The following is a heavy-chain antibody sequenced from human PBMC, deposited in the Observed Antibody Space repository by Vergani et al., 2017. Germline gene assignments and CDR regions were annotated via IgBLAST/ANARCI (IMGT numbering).Heavy chain of an antibody. D-gene: IGHD3-10*01. J-gene: IGHJ4*02. V-gene: IGHV3-30*18. CDR3: AKGITMVRGLPDY. Sequence: QVQLVESGGGVVQPGRSLRLSCAASGFTFSSYGMHWVRQAPGKGLEWVAVISYDGSNKYYADSVKGRFTISRDNSKNTLYLQMNSLRAEDTAVYYCAKGITMVRGLPDYWGQGTLVTVSS. CDR2: ISYDGSNK. CDR1: GFTFSSYG.